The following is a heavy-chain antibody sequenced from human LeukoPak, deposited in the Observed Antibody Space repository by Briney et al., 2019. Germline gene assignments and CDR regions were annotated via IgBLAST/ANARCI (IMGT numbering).Heavy chain of an antibody. CDR3: AKGTGYNYDHEFDY. Sequence: GRSLRLSCAASGFTFNNYGMHWVRQAPGKGLEWVAVIWYDGGNKHYADSVKGRFTVSRDNSKNTLFLQMNSLRAEDTAVFYCAKGTGYNYDHEFDYWGQGTLLTVSS. CDR1: GFTFNNYG. D-gene: IGHD5-18*01. V-gene: IGHV3-33*06. CDR2: IWYDGGNK. J-gene: IGHJ4*02.